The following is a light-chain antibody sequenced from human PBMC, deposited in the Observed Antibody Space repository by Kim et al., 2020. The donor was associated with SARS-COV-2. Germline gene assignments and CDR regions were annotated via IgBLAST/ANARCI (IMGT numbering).Light chain of an antibody. CDR3: QQRSNWPWT. Sequence: LPPGERATLPGRASKRVSRYVAWYQQKPGQAPRLLIYEASNRATGIPARFSGSGSGTDFTLTISSLEPEDFAVYYCQQRSNWPWTFGQGTKVEIK. V-gene: IGKV3-11*01. CDR2: EAS. J-gene: IGKJ1*01. CDR1: KRVSRY.